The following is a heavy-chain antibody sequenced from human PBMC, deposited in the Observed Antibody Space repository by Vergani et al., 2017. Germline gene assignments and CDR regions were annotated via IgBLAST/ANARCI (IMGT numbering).Heavy chain of an antibody. Sequence: QVQLQQWGAGLLKPSETLSLTCAVYGGSFSGYYWSWIRQPPGKGLEWIGEINHSGSTNYNPSLKSRVTISVDTSKNQFSLKLSSVTAADTAVYYCARGHLYGSGSYYTPHYYFDYWGQGTLVTVSS. V-gene: IGHV4-34*01. D-gene: IGHD3-10*01. CDR2: INHSGST. CDR1: GGSFSGYY. J-gene: IGHJ4*02. CDR3: ARGHLYGSGSYYTPHYYFDY.